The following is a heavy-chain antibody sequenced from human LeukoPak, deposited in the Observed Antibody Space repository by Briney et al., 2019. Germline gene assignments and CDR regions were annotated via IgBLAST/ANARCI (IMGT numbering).Heavy chain of an antibody. D-gene: IGHD1-7*01. Sequence: PGGSLRLSCAASGFTFSSYSMNWVRQAPGKGLEWVSSISSSSSYIYYADSVKGRFTISRDNAKNSLYLQMNSLRAEDTAVYYCARGSMNYAAFDYWGQGTLVTVSS. CDR3: ARGSMNYAAFDY. CDR2: ISSSSSYI. V-gene: IGHV3-21*01. J-gene: IGHJ4*02. CDR1: GFTFSSYS.